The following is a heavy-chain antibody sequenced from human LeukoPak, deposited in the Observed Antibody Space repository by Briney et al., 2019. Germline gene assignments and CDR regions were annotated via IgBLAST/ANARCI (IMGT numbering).Heavy chain of an antibody. CDR1: GGSISSYY. J-gene: IGHJ4*02. CDR3: ARGVRWFGEGYFDY. CDR2: IYNTGNT. Sequence: PSETLSLTCTVSGGSISSYYWSWIRQPPGKGLEWIGYIYNTGNTYYNPSLRSRVTISVDTSKNQFSLKLSSVTAADTAVYFCARGVRWFGEGYFDYWGQGTLVTVSS. V-gene: IGHV4-4*09. D-gene: IGHD3-10*01.